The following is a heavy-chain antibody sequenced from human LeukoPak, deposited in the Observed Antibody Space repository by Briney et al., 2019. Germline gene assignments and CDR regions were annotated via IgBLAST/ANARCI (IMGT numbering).Heavy chain of an antibody. CDR1: GFTFSSYA. D-gene: IGHD5-12*01. V-gene: IGHV4-34*01. J-gene: IGHJ4*02. CDR3: ARGSSGYDSDFDY. Sequence: GSLRLSCAVSGFTFSSYAMSWIRQPPGKGLEWIGEINHSGSTNYNPSLKSRVTISVDTSKNQFSLKLSSVTAADTAVYYCARGSSGYDSDFDYWGQGTLVTVSS. CDR2: INHSGST.